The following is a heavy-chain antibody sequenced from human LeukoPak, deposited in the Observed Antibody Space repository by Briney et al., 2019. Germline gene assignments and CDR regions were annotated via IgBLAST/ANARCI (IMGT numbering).Heavy chain of an antibody. D-gene: IGHD3-10*01. CDR1: GYSFTSYW. CDR3: AGSNLLYYYGSGSYYNVPPFDY. Sequence: RGGSLKISCKGSGYSFTSYWIGWVRQMPGKGLEWMGIFYPGDSDNRYSPSFQGQVTISADKSISTAYLQWSSLKASDTAMYYCAGSNLLYYYGSGSYYNVPPFDYWGQGTLVTVSS. V-gene: IGHV5-51*01. J-gene: IGHJ4*02. CDR2: FYPGDSDN.